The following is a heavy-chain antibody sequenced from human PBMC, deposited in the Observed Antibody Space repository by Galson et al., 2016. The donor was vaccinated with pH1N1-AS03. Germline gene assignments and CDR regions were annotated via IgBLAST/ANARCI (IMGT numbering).Heavy chain of an antibody. CDR1: GFSLATSGVG. J-gene: IGHJ4*02. CDR2: IYWDDDK. D-gene: IGHD2/OR15-2a*01. CDR3: TRSRYYNTNLYYVDY. V-gene: IGHV2-5*02. Sequence: PALVTPTQTLTLTCAFSGFSLATSGVGVGWIRQPPGKALEWLALIYWDDDKLYNPSLKSRLTVTKDTSKNLVVLTLTDMDPVDTATYFCTRSRYYNTNLYYVDYWGQGTLVTVSS.